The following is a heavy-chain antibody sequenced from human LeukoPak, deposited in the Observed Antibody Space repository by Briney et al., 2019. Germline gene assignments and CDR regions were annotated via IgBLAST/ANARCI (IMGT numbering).Heavy chain of an antibody. CDR2: IYYSGST. Sequence: SSETLSLTCTVSGGSISSSSYYWGWIRQPPGKGLEWIGYIYYSGSTNYNPSLKSRVTISVDTSKNQFSLKLSSVTAADTAVYYCARAGAPPYYYYYMDVWGKGTTVTVSS. CDR1: GGSISSSSYY. J-gene: IGHJ6*03. D-gene: IGHD7-27*01. CDR3: ARAGAPPYYYYYMDV. V-gene: IGHV4-61*05.